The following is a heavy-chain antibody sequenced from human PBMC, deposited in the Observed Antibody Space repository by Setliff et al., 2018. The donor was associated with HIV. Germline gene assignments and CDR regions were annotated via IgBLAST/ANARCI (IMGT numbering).Heavy chain of an antibody. Sequence: GASVKVSCKASGFTFKHYYIYWVQQAPGKGLEWMGWISPYNDATNYAQKFQGRVSMTRDTSISTAYMELRSLTSDDTAVYYCARNIDMHYDFWSAYDYWGQGALVTVSS. J-gene: IGHJ4*02. D-gene: IGHD3-3*01. CDR3: ARNIDMHYDFWSAYDY. CDR1: GFTFKHYY. V-gene: IGHV1-2*02. CDR2: ISPYNDAT.